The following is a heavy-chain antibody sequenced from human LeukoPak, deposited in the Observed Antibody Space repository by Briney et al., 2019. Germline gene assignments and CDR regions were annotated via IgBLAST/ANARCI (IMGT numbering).Heavy chain of an antibody. J-gene: IGHJ3*01. Sequence: PSETLSLTCAVSGSSIYSDYFWALIRQPPGKGLEWIESIHHSGTIYYNPSLRGRVTISVGTSYNHFSLNLNSVTAADTALYYCARHSRVIVGAICAYDFWGQGTKVTVSS. V-gene: IGHV4-38-2*01. D-gene: IGHD1-26*01. CDR1: GSSIYSDYF. CDR2: IHHSGTI. CDR3: ARHSRVIVGAICAYDF.